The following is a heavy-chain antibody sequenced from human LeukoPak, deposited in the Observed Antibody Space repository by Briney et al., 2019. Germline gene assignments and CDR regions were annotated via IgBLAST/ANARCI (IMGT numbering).Heavy chain of an antibody. CDR3: GRGGGGAIKFDP. D-gene: IGHD3-16*01. CDR2: IYSGGST. V-gene: IGHV3-53*01. J-gene: IGHJ5*02. Sequence: PGGSLRLSCAASGFTVSSNYMSWVRQAPGKGLEWVSVIYSGGSTYYADSVKGRFTISRDNSKNTLYLQMNSLRAEDSAVYCCGRGGGGAIKFDPLVQGTLVTVSS. CDR1: GFTVSSNY.